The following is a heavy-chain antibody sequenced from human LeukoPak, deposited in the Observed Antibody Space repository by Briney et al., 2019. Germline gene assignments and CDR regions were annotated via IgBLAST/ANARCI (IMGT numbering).Heavy chain of an antibody. CDR2: IKQDGSEK. Sequence: GGSLRLSCAASGFTFSSYWMSWVRQAPGEGLEWVANIKQDGSEKYYVDSVKGRLTISRDNAKNTLYLQMDSLRAEDTAVYYCASMGYPDAFDIWGQGTMVTVSS. J-gene: IGHJ3*02. V-gene: IGHV3-7*01. CDR3: ASMGYPDAFDI. D-gene: IGHD5-18*01. CDR1: GFTFSSYW.